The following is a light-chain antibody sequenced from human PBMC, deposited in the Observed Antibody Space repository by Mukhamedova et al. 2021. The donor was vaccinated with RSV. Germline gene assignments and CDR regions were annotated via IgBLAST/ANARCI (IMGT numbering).Light chain of an antibody. CDR1: NIGSKS. CDR2: DDS. Sequence: STWGGFNIGSKSVHWYQQRPGQAPVLVVYDDSDRPSGIPDRFSGSNSGNTATLTITKVEAGDEADYYCQVWDSSGASTDECYVFGGGP. CDR3: QVWDSSGASTDECYV. J-gene: IGLJ1*01. V-gene: IGLV3-21*02.